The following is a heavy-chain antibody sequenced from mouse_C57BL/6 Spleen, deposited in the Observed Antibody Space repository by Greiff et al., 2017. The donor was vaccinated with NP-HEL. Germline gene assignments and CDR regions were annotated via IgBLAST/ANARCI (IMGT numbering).Heavy chain of an antibody. Sequence: VQLQQSGPELVKPGASVKISCKASGYAFSSSWMNWVKQRPGKGLEWIGRIYPGDGDTNYNGKFKGKATLTADKSSSTAYMQLSSLTSEDSAVYVCARLTYGSSYHYYAMDYWGQGTSVTVSS. CDR2: IYPGDGDT. CDR1: GYAFSSSW. V-gene: IGHV1-82*01. J-gene: IGHJ4*01. CDR3: ARLTYGSSYHYYAMDY. D-gene: IGHD1-1*01.